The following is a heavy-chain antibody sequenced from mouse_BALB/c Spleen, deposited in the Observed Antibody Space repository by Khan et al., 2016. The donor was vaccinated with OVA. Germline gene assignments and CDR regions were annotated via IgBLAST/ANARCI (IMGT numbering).Heavy chain of an antibody. CDR1: GYTFTDYV. CDR2: IYPGSGKT. D-gene: IGHD1-1*01. J-gene: IGHJ1*01. CDR3: ARPSYDDGSMSYWFFDA. Sequence: VQLQQSGPELVKPGASVKMSCKASGYTFTDYVINWMKQRTGQGLEWIGEIYPGSGKTNYNEKFRGKVTLTADKSSSTAYMQVSSLTYEDSAVYYCARPSYDDGSMSYWFFDAW. V-gene: IGHV1-77*01.